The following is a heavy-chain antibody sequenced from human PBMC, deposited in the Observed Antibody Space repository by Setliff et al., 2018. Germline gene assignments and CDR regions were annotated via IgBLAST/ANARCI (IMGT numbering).Heavy chain of an antibody. J-gene: IGHJ4*02. CDR1: GYSFTSYT. Sequence: ASVKVSCKASGYSFTSYTIHWARQAPGQGLEWMGWISPGNGNTAYSQKIQDRVTITRDTSASTAYMELSSLRSEDTAVYYCARIGFGYYSTSGAWYFDNWGQGNLVTVSS. D-gene: IGHD2-8*01. V-gene: IGHV1-3*01. CDR3: ARIGFGYYSTSGAWYFDN. CDR2: ISPGNGNT.